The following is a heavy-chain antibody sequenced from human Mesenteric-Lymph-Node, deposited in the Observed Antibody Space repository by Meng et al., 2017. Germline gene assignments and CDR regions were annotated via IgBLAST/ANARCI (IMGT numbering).Heavy chain of an antibody. CDR3: AIGRVAVAGNWFDT. V-gene: IGHV1-2*06. Sequence: GHVVQLWVQFKKSVASVKVSCKASGYSFSRSAMNWVRQARGPGLEEMGRINPNSGGTNYAQKFHGRVTTTRDTSISTAYLELTRLRSDDTAVYYCAIGRVAVAGNWFDTWGQGTLVTVSS. D-gene: IGHD6-19*01. J-gene: IGHJ5*02. CDR2: INPNSGGT. CDR1: GYSFSRSA.